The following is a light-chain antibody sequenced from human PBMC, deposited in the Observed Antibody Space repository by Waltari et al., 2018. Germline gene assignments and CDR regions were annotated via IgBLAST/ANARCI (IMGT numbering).Light chain of an antibody. CDR2: GAS. Sequence: EIVLTQPPGSPSSSPGGRVTTSCRASQSVSRDLAWYQQKPGQAPRLLIFGASTRATGIPDRFSGSGSETDFSLTISRLEPEDFAVYYCQHYVRLPATFGRGTKVEIK. V-gene: IGKV3-20*01. J-gene: IGKJ1*01. CDR1: QSVSRD. CDR3: QHYVRLPAT.